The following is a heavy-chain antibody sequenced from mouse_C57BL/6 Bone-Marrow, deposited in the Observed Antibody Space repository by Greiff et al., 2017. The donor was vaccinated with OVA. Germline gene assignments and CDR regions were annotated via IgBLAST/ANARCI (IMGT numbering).Heavy chain of an antibody. Sequence: EVKLMESGGGLVQPGGSLKLSCAASGFTFSDYYMYWVRQTPEKRLEWVAYISNGGGSTYYPDTVKGRFTISRDNAKNTLYLQMSRLKSEDTAMYYCARDGFSWFAYWGQGTLVTVSA. D-gene: IGHD2-3*01. V-gene: IGHV5-12*01. J-gene: IGHJ3*01. CDR2: ISNGGGST. CDR1: GFTFSDYY. CDR3: ARDGFSWFAY.